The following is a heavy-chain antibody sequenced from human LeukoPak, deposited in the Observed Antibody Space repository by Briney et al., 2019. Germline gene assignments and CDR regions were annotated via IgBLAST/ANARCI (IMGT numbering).Heavy chain of an antibody. CDR1: GDSVPSNSAA. V-gene: IGHV6-1*01. D-gene: IGHD6-19*01. CDR2: TYYRSKWFK. J-gene: IGHJ3*02. Sequence: SQTLSLTCAISGDSVPSNSAAWNWIRQSPSRGLEWLGRTYYRSKWFKDYAASVKSRITINPDTSKNQFSLQMNSVTPEDTAVYYCARDRIAVAATSWDAFDIWGQGTMVTVSS. CDR3: ARDRIAVAATSWDAFDI.